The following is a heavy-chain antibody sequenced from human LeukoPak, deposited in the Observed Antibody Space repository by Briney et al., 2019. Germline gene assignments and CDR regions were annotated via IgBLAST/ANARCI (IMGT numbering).Heavy chain of an antibody. CDR1: GASISSSIYY. Sequence: SETLSLTCTVSGASISSSIYYWGWIRQPPGKGLEGIGSIYYGGNTYYNPSLKSRVTISVDTSKNQFSLKVSSVTAADTAVYFCARVTLFRGAQIDSWGQGTLVTVSS. CDR3: ARVTLFRGAQIDS. D-gene: IGHD3-10*01. J-gene: IGHJ4*02. CDR2: IYYGGNT. V-gene: IGHV4-39*07.